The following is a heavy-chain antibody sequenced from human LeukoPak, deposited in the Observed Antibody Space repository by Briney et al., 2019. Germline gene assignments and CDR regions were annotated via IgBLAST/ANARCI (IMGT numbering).Heavy chain of an antibody. CDR1: GFTFSSYA. CDR3: ARAQLGTPTDC. CDR2: LTADGSST. D-gene: IGHD1-26*01. Sequence: GGSLRLSCAASGFTFSSYAMSWVRQAPGKGLVWVSRLTADGSSTIYADSVMGRFTVSRDIAKNTLYLEMNSLGAEDTAVYYCARAQLGTPTDCWGQGTLVTVSS. J-gene: IGHJ4*02. V-gene: IGHV3-74*01.